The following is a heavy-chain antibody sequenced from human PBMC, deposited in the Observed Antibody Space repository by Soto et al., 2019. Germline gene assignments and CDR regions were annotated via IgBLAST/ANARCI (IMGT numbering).Heavy chain of an antibody. CDR1: GFTFSTYT. CDR2: INGRGNYI. Sequence: GGSLRLSCASSGFTFSTYTMNWVRQAPGKGLEWVSSINGRGNYIYYAESVKGRFTISRDNAKNSLYLQMDRLRAGDTALYYCVREDGKVGTNSAFDYWGLGALVTVSS. V-gene: IGHV3-21*01. D-gene: IGHD1-26*01. CDR3: VREDGKVGTNSAFDY. J-gene: IGHJ4*02.